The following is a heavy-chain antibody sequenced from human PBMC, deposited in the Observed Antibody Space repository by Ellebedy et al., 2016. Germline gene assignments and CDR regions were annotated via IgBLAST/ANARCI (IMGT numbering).Heavy chain of an antibody. CDR2: INSDGSSR. CDR1: GFAFSQYW. CDR3: ALGYCSETHCSPDDVFDI. D-gene: IGHD2-15*01. J-gene: IGHJ3*02. Sequence: GESLKISXAASGFAFSQYWMHWVRQAPGQGLVWVSRINSDGSSRNYADSYADSVKGRFTISRDNAKNTLYLQMNSLRDEDTAVYYCALGYCSETHCSPDDVFDIWGQGTMVTVSS. V-gene: IGHV3-74*01.